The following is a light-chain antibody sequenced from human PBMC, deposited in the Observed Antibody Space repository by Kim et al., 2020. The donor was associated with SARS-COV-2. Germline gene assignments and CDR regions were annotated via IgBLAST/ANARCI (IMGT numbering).Light chain of an antibody. Sequence: PGQSITISCTGTSSDVGGYNYVSWYQQHPGKAPKLMIYDVTNRPSGVSDRFSGSKSGNTASLTISGLQAEDEADYYCSSYTSTRTLFGTGTKVTVL. CDR1: SSDVGGYNY. CDR2: DVT. J-gene: IGLJ1*01. CDR3: SSYTSTRTL. V-gene: IGLV2-14*03.